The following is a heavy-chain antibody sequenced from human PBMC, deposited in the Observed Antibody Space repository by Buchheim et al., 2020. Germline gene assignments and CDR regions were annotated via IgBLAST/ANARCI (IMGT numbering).Heavy chain of an antibody. V-gene: IGHV3-30*18. D-gene: IGHD2-15*01. J-gene: IGHJ4*02. Sequence: QVQLVESGGGVVQPGRSLRLSCAASGFTFSSYGMHWVRQAPGKGLEWVAVISYDGRNQYYADSVKGRFTISRDNSKHTLYLQMNSLRAEDTAVYYCANHGAADDFDYWGQGTL. CDR1: GFTFSSYG. CDR3: ANHGAADDFDY. CDR2: ISYDGRNQ.